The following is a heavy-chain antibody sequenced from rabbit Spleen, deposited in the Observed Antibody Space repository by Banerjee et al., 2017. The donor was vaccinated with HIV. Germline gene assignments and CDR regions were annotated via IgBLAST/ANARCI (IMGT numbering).Heavy chain of an antibody. CDR2: IDIGSSGFT. Sequence: EESAGGLVQPGGSLTLTCTASGFTISGSYWICWVRQAPGKGLEWIACIDIGSSGFTYFASWAKGRFTCSKTSSTTVTLQMTSLTAADTATYFCARDTGSSFSSYGMDLWGPGTLVTVS. V-gene: IGHV1S45*01. D-gene: IGHD8-1*01. CDR3: ARDTGSSFSSYGMDL. J-gene: IGHJ6*01. CDR1: GFTISGSYW.